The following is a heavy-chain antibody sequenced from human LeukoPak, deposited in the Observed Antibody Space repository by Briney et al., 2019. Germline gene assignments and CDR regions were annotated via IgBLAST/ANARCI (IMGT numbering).Heavy chain of an antibody. D-gene: IGHD3-3*01. J-gene: IGHJ6*03. CDR2: IYYSGST. Sequence: SETLSLTCTVSGGSISSYYWSWIRQPPGKGLEWIGYIYYSGSTNYNPSLKSRVSISVDTSMNQFSLKLGSVTAADTAVYYCARFITIFGVAYYYYYMDVWGKGTTVTVSS. CDR3: ARFITIFGVAYYYYYMDV. CDR1: GGSISSYY. V-gene: IGHV4-59*01.